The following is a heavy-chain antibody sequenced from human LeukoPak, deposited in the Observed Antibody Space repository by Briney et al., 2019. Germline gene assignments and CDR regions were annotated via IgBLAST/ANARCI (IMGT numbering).Heavy chain of an antibody. CDR3: AREPGEYYYDSSGSYDAFDI. J-gene: IGHJ3*02. CDR2: INAGNGNT. D-gene: IGHD3-22*01. V-gene: IGHV1-3*01. Sequence: ASVKVSCKASGYTFTSYAMHWVRQAPGQRLEWMGWINAGNGNTKYSQKFQGRVTITRDTSASTAYMELSSLRSEDTAVYYCAREPGEYYYDSSGSYDAFDIWGQGTMVTVSS. CDR1: GYTFTSYA.